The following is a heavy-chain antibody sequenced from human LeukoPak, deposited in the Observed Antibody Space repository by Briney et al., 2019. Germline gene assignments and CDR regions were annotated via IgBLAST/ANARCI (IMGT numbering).Heavy chain of an antibody. Sequence: SETLSLTCTVSGGSISSGSYYWSWIRQPAGKGLEWIGRIYTSGSTNYNPSLKSRVTISVDTSKNQFTLKLSPVTAADTAVYYCAREISVYYDSSGYYFDYWGQGTLVTVSS. CDR2: IYTSGST. D-gene: IGHD3-22*01. CDR3: AREISVYYDSSGYYFDY. V-gene: IGHV4-61*02. CDR1: GGSISSGSYY. J-gene: IGHJ4*02.